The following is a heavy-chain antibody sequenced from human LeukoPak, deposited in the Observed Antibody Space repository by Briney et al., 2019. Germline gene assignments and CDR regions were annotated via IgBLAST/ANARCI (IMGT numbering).Heavy chain of an antibody. J-gene: IGHJ1*01. CDR1: GFTFDDYG. CDR2: INWNGGST. V-gene: IGHV3-20*01. D-gene: IGHD4-17*01. Sequence: GGSLRLSCAASGFTFDDYGMSWVRHAPGKGLEWVSGINWNGGSTGYADSVKGRFTISRDNAKNSLYLQMNSLRAEDTALYHCARDLDYGDYVHSEYFQHWGQGTLVTVSS. CDR3: ARDLDYGDYVHSEYFQH.